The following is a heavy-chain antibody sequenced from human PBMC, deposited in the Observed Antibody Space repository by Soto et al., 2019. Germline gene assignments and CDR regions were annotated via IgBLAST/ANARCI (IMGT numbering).Heavy chain of an antibody. D-gene: IGHD6-6*01. CDR2: ISAGGSNT. Sequence: SLRLSCAAPGFSFSNYAMNWVRQAPGKGLEWVSAISAGGSNTNYADSVKGRFTISSDNSKNTLYLQMNGLRADDTAVYYCAKEYSTSFDYWGQGTPVTVSS. CDR3: AKEYSTSFDY. CDR1: GFSFSNYA. V-gene: IGHV3-23*01. J-gene: IGHJ4*02.